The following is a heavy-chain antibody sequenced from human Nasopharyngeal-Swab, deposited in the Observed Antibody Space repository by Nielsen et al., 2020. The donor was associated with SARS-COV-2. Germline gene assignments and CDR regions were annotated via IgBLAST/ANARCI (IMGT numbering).Heavy chain of an antibody. Sequence: SVKVSCKASGFTFTSSAVQWARQARGQRLEWIGWIVVGSGNTNYAQKFQERVTITRDMSTSTAYMELSSLRSEDTAVYYCAAAKAARQGYYYYGMDVWGQGTTVTVSS. CDR1: GFTFTSSA. D-gene: IGHD6-6*01. V-gene: IGHV1-58*01. CDR3: AAAKAARQGYYYYGMDV. J-gene: IGHJ6*02. CDR2: IVVGSGNT.